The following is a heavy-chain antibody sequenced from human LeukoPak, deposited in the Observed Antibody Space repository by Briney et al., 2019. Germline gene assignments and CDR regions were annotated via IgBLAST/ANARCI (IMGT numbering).Heavy chain of an antibody. Sequence: GGSLRLSCAASGFTFSNAWMSWVRQAPGKGLEWVGRIKSQTDGGTTEYASAVKGRFTISRDDSKSTLFLQMNSLKTEDTAIYYCTTYTSGSSYYWGQETLGTVSS. V-gene: IGHV3-15*01. J-gene: IGHJ4*02. CDR1: GFTFSNAW. D-gene: IGHD1-26*01. CDR2: IKSQTDGGTT. CDR3: TTYTSGSSYY.